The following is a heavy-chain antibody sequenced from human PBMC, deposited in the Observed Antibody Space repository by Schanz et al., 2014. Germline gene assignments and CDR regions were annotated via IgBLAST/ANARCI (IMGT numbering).Heavy chain of an antibody. D-gene: IGHD4-17*01. J-gene: IGHJ6*02. Sequence: EVKLVESGGGLVQPGGSLRLSCAASGSTFSAYWMHWVRQVPGKGLVWIARINTDETTTKYADSVRGRFTISRDNAKNALYLQMNSLRAEDTAVYYCAKDPHKDYGGKPQALDIWGQGTTVIVSS. V-gene: IGHV3-74*01. CDR3: AKDPHKDYGGKPQALDI. CDR2: INTDETTT. CDR1: GSTFSAYW.